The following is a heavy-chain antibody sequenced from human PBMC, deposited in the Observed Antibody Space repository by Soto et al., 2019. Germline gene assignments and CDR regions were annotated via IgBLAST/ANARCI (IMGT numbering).Heavy chain of an antibody. D-gene: IGHD3-22*01. CDR2: IIPIFGTA. J-gene: IGHJ3*02. Sequence: ASVKVSCKASGGTFSSYAISWVRQAPGQGLEWMGGIIPIFGTANYAQKFQGRVTITADESTSTAYMELSSLRSEDTAVYYCASAPNRGLLEIRFAFDIWGQGTMVTVSS. CDR3: ASAPNRGLLEIRFAFDI. CDR1: GGTFSSYA. V-gene: IGHV1-69*13.